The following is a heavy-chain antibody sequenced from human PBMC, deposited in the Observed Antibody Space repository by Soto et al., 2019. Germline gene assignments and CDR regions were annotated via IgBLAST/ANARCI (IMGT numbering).Heavy chain of an antibody. V-gene: IGHV3-13*01. CDR2: IGTAGDT. D-gene: IGHD2-2*02. J-gene: IGHJ6*02. Sequence: GGSLRLSCAASGFTFSSYDMHWVRQATGKGLEWVSAIGTAGDTYYPGSVKGRFTISRENAKNSLYLQMNSLRAEDTAVYYCARICSSTSCYRADYYYGMDVWGQGTTVTVSS. CDR3: ARICSSTSCYRADYYYGMDV. CDR1: GFTFSSYD.